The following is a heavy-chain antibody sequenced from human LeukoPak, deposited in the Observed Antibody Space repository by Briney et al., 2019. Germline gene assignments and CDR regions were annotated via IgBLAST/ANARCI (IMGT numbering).Heavy chain of an antibody. V-gene: IGHV3-74*01. CDR2: INRDGSRT. CDR1: GFTFSNHW. J-gene: IGHJ4*02. D-gene: IGHD5-18*01. CDR3: ARDLLSGYSYGFDY. Sequence: PGESLRLSCAASGFTFSNHWMHWVRQAPGKGLMWVSRINRDGSRTDYADSVKGRFTISRDDAKNTLYLQVNSLRAEDTAVYYCARDLLSGYSYGFDYWGQGTLVTVSS.